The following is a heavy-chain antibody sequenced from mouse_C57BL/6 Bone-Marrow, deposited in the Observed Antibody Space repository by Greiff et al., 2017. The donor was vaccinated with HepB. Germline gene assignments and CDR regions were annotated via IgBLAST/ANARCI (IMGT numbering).Heavy chain of an antibody. CDR2: INYDGSST. D-gene: IGHD3-3*01. CDR3: ARMGGRGYFDY. V-gene: IGHV5-16*01. J-gene: IGHJ2*01. CDR1: GFTFSDYY. Sequence: EVQLVESEGGLVQPGSSMKLSCTASGFTFSDYYMAWVRQVPEKGLEWVANINYDGSSTYYLDSLKSRFIISRDNAKNILYLQMSSLKSEDTATYYCARMGGRGYFDYWGQGTTLTVSS.